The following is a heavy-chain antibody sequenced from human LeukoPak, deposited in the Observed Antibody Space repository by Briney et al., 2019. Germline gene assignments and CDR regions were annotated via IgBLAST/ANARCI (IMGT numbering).Heavy chain of an antibody. V-gene: IGHV3-53*01. J-gene: IGHJ4*02. CDR1: GFTVSSNY. Sequence: GGSLRLSCAASGFTVSSNYMNWVRQAPGKGLEWVSVIYGGGNIYYADSVKGRFTISRDNAKNTLYLQMNSLRAEDTAVYYCARGAGYNYPYYFDYWGQGTLVTVSS. CDR3: ARGAGYNYPYYFDY. D-gene: IGHD5-24*01. CDR2: IYGGGNI.